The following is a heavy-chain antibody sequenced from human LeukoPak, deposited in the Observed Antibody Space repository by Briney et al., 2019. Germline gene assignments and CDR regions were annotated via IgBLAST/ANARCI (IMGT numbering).Heavy chain of an antibody. J-gene: IGHJ4*02. V-gene: IGHV3-23*01. CDR3: AKDGVKSGPPIDYFDY. Sequence: GGSLRLSCAASGFTFSSYSMNWVRQAPGKGLEWVSAISGSGGSTYYADSVKGRFTISRDNSKNTLYLQMNSLRAEDTAVYYCAKDGVKSGPPIDYFDYWGQGTLVTVSS. CDR1: GFTFSSYS. CDR2: ISGSGGST. D-gene: IGHD3-10*01.